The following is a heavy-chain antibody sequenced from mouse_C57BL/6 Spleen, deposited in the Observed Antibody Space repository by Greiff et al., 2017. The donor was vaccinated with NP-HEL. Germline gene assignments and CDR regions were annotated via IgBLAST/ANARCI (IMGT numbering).Heavy chain of an antibody. D-gene: IGHD1-1*01. CDR1: GFTFSNYW. V-gene: IGHV6-3*01. CDR2: IRLKSDNYAT. Sequence: EVKLVESGGGLVQPGGSMKLSCVASGFTFSNYWMNWVRQSPEKGLEWVAQIRLKSDNYATHYAESVKGRFTISRDDYKTSVYLQMNNLRAEDTAIYYCTCLSYDSSYDYWGQGTTLTVSS. J-gene: IGHJ2*01. CDR3: TCLSYDSSYDY.